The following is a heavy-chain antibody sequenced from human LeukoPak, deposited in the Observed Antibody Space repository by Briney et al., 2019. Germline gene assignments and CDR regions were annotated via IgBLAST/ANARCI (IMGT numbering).Heavy chain of an antibody. D-gene: IGHD5-24*01. V-gene: IGHV1-69*05. CDR3: ARGFLGNGYNIYYFDY. Sequence: GASVKVSCKASGGTFSSYAISWLRQAPGQGLEWMGGIIPIFGTANYAQKFQGRVTITTDESTSTAYMELSSLRSEDTAVYYCARGFLGNGYNIYYFDYWGQGTLVTVSS. CDR1: GGTFSSYA. J-gene: IGHJ4*02. CDR2: IIPIFGTA.